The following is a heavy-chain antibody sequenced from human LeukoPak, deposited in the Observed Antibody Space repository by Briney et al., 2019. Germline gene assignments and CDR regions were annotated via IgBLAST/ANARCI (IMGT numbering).Heavy chain of an antibody. V-gene: IGHV4-39*01. CDR3: ARLSKGRFFDYIFDY. Sequence: SETLSLTCTVSGGSVTSTSYYWGWIRQPPGKGLEWIANIYYTGSTYSNPSLRSRVTMSVETSKNQFSLKMNSVTAADTAVYYCARLSKGRFFDYIFDYWGQGTLVTVSS. CDR2: IYYTGST. CDR1: GGSVTSTSYY. J-gene: IGHJ4*02. D-gene: IGHD3-9*01.